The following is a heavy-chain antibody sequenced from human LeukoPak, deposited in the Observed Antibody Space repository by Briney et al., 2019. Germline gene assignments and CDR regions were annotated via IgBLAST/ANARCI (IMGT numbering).Heavy chain of an antibody. CDR1: GFTFSSYS. D-gene: IGHD3-9*01. J-gene: IGHJ3*02. CDR3: ARDSSWYFVWLLPDAFDI. CDR2: ISSSSSTI. V-gene: IGHV3-48*01. Sequence: PGGSLRLSCAASGFTFSSYSMNWVRQAPGKGLEWVSYISSSSSTIYYADSVKGRFTISRDNAKNSLYLQMNSLRAEDTAVYYCARDSSWYFVWLLPDAFDIWGQGTMVTVSS.